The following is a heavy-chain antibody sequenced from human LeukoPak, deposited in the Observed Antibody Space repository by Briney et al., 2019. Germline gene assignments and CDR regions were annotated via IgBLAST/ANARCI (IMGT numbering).Heavy chain of an antibody. CDR2: IHTSGNT. CDR1: GGSISSYY. D-gene: IGHD6-6*01. V-gene: IGHV4-4*07. Sequence: SETLSLTCTVSGGSISSYYWSWIRQPAGKGLEWIGRIHTSGNTDYNPSLKSRVTMSVDTSKNQFSLKVRSVTAADTAVYYCAREGSATARPFVSNDYWGQGTLVTVSS. CDR3: AREGSATARPFVSNDY. J-gene: IGHJ4*02.